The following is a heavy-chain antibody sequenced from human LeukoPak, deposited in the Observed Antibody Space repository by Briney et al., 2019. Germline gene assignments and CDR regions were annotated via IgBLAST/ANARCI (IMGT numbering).Heavy chain of an antibody. CDR3: ARDLLQVVATLLPYYYGMDV. CDR2: INPNSGGT. J-gene: IGHJ6*02. Sequence: ASVKVSRKASGYTFTGYYMHWVRQAPGQGLEWMGWINPNSGGTNYAQKFQGRVTMTRDTSISTAYMELSRLRSDDTAVYYCARDLLQVVATLLPYYYGMDVWGQGTTVTVSS. D-gene: IGHD2-21*01. V-gene: IGHV1-2*02. CDR1: GYTFTGYY.